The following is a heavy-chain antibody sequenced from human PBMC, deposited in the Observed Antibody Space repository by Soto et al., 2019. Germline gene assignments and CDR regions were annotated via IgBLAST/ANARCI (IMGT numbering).Heavy chain of an antibody. CDR3: ARDATYYYDSSGYFYYYYGMDV. V-gene: IGHV3-48*02. D-gene: IGHD3-22*01. CDR1: GFTFSSYS. J-gene: IGHJ6*02. Sequence: PGGSLRLSCAASGFTFSSYSMNWVRQAPGKGLEWVSYISSSTIYYADSVKGRFTISRDNAKNSLYLQMNSLRDEDTAVYYCARDATYYYDSSGYFYYYYGMDVWGQGTKVTVYS. CDR2: ISSSTI.